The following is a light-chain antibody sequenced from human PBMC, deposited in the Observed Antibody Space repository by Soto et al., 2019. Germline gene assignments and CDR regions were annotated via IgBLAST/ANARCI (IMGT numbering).Light chain of an antibody. CDR1: SSNIGSNY. V-gene: IGLV1-47*01. J-gene: IGLJ7*01. Sequence: QSVLTQPPSASGTPGQRVSISCSGGSSNIGSNYVYWFQQFPGTAPKLLIYRNIQRPSGVPDRFSGSKSGTSASLAISGLRSEDGAGYYCAALDDSLSGAVFGGGTQLTVL. CDR2: RNI. CDR3: AALDDSLSGAV.